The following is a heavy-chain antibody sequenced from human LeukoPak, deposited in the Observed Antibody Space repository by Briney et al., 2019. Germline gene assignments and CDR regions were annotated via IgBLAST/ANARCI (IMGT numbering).Heavy chain of an antibody. CDR2: IYYSGST. CDR3: ARDRGRGSGSYYGENYFDY. V-gene: IGHV4-59*01. D-gene: IGHD3-10*01. J-gene: IGHJ4*02. Sequence: SETLSLTCTVSGNSFGDYYWSWIRQPAGKGLEWIGYIYYSGSTNYNPSLKSRVTISVDTSKNQFSLKLRSVTAADTAVYYCARDRGRGSGSYYGENYFDYWGQGTLVTVSS. CDR1: GNSFGDYY.